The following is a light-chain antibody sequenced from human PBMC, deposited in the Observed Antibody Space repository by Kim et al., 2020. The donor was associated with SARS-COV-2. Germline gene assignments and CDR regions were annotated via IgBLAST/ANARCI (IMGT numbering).Light chain of an antibody. Sequence: EIVMTQSPATLSVSPGERATLSCRASQSVGSNLAWYQQKPGQAPRLLISGASTRATGIPARFSGSGSGTEFTLTINSLQSEDFSVYYCQHYNTGPPETFGQGTKLEI. J-gene: IGKJ2*01. V-gene: IGKV3-15*01. CDR2: GAS. CDR1: QSVGSN. CDR3: QHYNTGPPET.